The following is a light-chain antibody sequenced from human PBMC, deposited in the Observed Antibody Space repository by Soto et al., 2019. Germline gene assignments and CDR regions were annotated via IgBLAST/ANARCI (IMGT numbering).Light chain of an antibody. J-gene: IGKJ5*01. CDR3: QQRSNCPPIS. Sequence: EIVLTQSPATLSLSPGERATLSCRASQSVSSYLAWYQQKPGQAPRLLIYDASNRATGIPARFSGSGSGTEFTLTIISLEPEDFAVYYCQQRSNCPPISFGQGTRLEIK. V-gene: IGKV3-11*01. CDR1: QSVSSY. CDR2: DAS.